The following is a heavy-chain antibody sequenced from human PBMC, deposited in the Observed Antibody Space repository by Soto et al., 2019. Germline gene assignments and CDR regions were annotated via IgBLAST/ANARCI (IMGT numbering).Heavy chain of an antibody. D-gene: IGHD6-13*01. CDR3: VREPWGFSGTWYDY. J-gene: IGHJ4*02. Sequence: QPGGSLRLSFEGSGFSFRSYWMHWVRQAPGKGRVWVARISFDGNISNYADSVKGRFTITRDNARNTVYLQMDSLRAEDTAVYFCVREPWGFSGTWYDYWGQGTLVTVSS. CDR1: GFSFRSYW. V-gene: IGHV3-74*01. CDR2: ISFDGNIS.